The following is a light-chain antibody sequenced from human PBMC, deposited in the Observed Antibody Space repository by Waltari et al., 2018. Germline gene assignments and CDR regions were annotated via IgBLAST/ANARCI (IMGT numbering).Light chain of an antibody. Sequence: QSVLTQPPSASGTPGQRVTISCSGSSSNIGSYYVSWYQQLPGTAPKLLISENNPGPPGVPYRFPGSKSGTFGSLAISGLRSEDEADYYCATWDDRLSGRVFGGGTKLTVL. CDR2: ENN. V-gene: IGLV1-47*01. CDR1: SSNIGSYY. CDR3: ATWDDRLSGRV. J-gene: IGLJ3*02.